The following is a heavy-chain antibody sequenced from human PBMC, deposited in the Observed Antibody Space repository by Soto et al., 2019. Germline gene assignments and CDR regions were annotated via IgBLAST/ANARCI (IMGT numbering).Heavy chain of an antibody. Sequence: ASVKVSCKASGGTFSSYAISWVRQAPGQGLEWMGGIIPIIGSTNYAQKFQGRVTITRDKSTSTAYMELSSLRSDDTAVYYCAMQRGGVVYWGQGTLVTVSS. CDR1: GGTFSSYA. D-gene: IGHD6-25*01. CDR2: IIPIIGST. CDR3: AMQRGGVVY. V-gene: IGHV1-69*10. J-gene: IGHJ4*02.